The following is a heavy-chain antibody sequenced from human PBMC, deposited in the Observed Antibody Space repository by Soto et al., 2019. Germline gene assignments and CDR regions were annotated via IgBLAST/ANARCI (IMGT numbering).Heavy chain of an antibody. CDR3: ARGADHSSGQ. Sequence: EVQLVESGGGLVQPGGSLRLSCAASGFTVSNNYMSWVRQAPGKGLEWVSVIYTGGTTYYADSVKGRFTISRDNSKNTIYLQMNSLRAEDTAVYYCARGADHSSGQWGQGTLVTVSS. V-gene: IGHV3-66*01. D-gene: IGHD3-22*01. CDR1: GFTVSNNY. CDR2: IYTGGTT. J-gene: IGHJ4*02.